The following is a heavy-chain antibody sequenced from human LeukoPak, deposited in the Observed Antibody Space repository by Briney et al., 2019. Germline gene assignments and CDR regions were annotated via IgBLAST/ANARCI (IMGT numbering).Heavy chain of an antibody. V-gene: IGHV4-39*07. Sequence: SETLSLTCTVSGGSISSSSYYWGWIRQPPGKGLEWIGSIYHSGSTYYNPSLKSRVTISVDTSKNQFSLKLSSVTAADTAVYYCAREGLSVTAIFFDYWGQGTLVTVSS. CDR1: GGSISSSSYY. D-gene: IGHD2-21*02. CDR3: AREGLSVTAIFFDY. J-gene: IGHJ4*02. CDR2: IYHSGST.